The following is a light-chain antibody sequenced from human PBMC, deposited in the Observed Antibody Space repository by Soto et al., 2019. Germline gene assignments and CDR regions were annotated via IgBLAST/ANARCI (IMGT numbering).Light chain of an antibody. V-gene: IGLV2-14*01. Sequence: QSVLTQPASVSGSPGQSITIACTGTSSDVGGYNYVSWYQQHPGKAPKLMIYEVSNRPSGVSNRFYGSKSGNTASLPISGLQAEEEADYYCSSHTSTSAVFRTGTNVTVL. J-gene: IGLJ1*01. CDR3: SSHTSTSAV. CDR1: SSDVGGYNY. CDR2: EVS.